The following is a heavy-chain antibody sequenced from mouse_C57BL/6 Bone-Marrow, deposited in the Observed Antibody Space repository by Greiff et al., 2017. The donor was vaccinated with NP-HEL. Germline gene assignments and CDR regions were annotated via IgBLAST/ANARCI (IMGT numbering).Heavy chain of an antibody. D-gene: IGHD1-1*01. J-gene: IGHJ1*03. CDR3: ARSFTSVEDHWYYDV. V-gene: IGHV1-47*01. CDR1: GYTFTTYP. Sequence: QVQLQQSGAELVKPGASVKMSCKASGYTFTTYPIDWMKQNHGKSLEWIGNFHPYNDDTKYNEKFKGKATLTVDKSSSTVYLELSRLTSDDSAVFSSARSFTSVEDHWYYDVWGTGTTVTVSS. CDR2: FHPYNDDT.